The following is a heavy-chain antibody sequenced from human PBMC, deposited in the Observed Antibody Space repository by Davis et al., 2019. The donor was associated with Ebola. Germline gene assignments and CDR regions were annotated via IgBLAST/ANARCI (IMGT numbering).Heavy chain of an antibody. J-gene: IGHJ6*02. CDR1: GGSISSSSYY. Sequence: SETLSLTCTVSGGSISSSSYYWGWIRQPPGKGLEWIGSIYYSGSTYYNPSLKSRVTISVDTSKNQFSLKLSSVTAADTAVYYCARESFASRSYYTGYYYYGMDVWGQGTTVTVSS. CDR2: IYYSGST. CDR3: ARESFASRSYYTGYYYYGMDV. V-gene: IGHV4-39*02. D-gene: IGHD3-10*01.